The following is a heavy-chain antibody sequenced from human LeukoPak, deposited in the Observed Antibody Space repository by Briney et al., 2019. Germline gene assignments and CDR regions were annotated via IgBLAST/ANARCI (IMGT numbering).Heavy chain of an antibody. CDR1: GFTFRSYA. Sequence: PGGSLRLSCGGSGFTFRSYAMHWVRQAPGKGLEWVAVISYDGSNKYYADSVKGRFTISRDNSKKTLYLQMNSLRAEDTAVYYCARNPYGAYSFDYWGQGSLVTVSS. CDR2: ISYDGSNK. V-gene: IGHV3-30*04. D-gene: IGHD4-17*01. J-gene: IGHJ4*02. CDR3: ARNPYGAYSFDY.